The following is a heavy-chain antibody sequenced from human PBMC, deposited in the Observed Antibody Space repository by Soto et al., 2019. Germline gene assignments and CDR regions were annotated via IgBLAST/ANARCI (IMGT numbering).Heavy chain of an antibody. CDR1: GYTFTCHC. Sequence: ASVKVSCKASGYTFTCHCIHWVRQAPEQGPEWMGEIGPESGATRYAEKFQGRVTMTLDTSITTVYMELKNLSPDDTAVYYCGRGRSGQIVVFYWGQGTPVTVSS. CDR3: GRGRSGQIVVFY. V-gene: IGHV1-2*02. CDR2: IGPESGAT. J-gene: IGHJ4*02. D-gene: IGHD1-26*01.